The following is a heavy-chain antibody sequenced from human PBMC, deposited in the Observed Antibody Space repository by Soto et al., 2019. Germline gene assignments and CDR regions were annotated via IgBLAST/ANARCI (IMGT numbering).Heavy chain of an antibody. V-gene: IGHV4-31*03. CDR3: ARGYSGYDYNVDY. CDR2: IFNSGSA. D-gene: IGHD5-12*01. Sequence: QVQLQESGPGLVKPSQTLSLTCSVSGVVAFSGSYYWSWIRQHLGKGLECLGYIFNSGSAYYNPSLESRLTISIDTSKDEFSLTVNSVTAADTAVYFCARGYSGYDYNVDYWGQGISVTVSS. J-gene: IGHJ4*02. CDR1: GVVAFSGSYY.